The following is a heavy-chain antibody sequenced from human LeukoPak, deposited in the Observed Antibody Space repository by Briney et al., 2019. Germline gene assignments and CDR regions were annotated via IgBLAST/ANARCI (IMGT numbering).Heavy chain of an antibody. CDR2: ISGSGGST. CDR1: GFTFSSYA. Sequence: GGSLRLSCAASGFTFSSYAMSWVRQAPGKGLEWVSGISGSGGSTYNADSVKGRFTISRDNSKNTLYLQMNSLRGEDTAIYYCATKGCSSWHFDNWGQGTLVTVSS. J-gene: IGHJ4*02. V-gene: IGHV3-23*01. D-gene: IGHD6-13*01. CDR3: ATKGCSSWHFDN.